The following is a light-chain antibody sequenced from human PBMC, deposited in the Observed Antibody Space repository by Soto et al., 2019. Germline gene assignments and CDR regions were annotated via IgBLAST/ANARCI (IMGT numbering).Light chain of an antibody. CDR3: QQYGSSPEWT. Sequence: EIVLTQSPGTLSLSLGERATLSYRASQSVSSSYLAWYQQKPGQAPRLLIYAASSRATGIPDRFSGSGSGTDFTLTISRLEPEDFAVYYCQQYGSSPEWTFGQGTKVEIK. J-gene: IGKJ1*01. CDR2: AAS. CDR1: QSVSSSY. V-gene: IGKV3-20*01.